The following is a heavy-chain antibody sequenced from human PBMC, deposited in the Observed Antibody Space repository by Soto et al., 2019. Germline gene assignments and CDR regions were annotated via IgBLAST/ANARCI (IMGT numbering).Heavy chain of an antibody. Sequence: QVQLVESGGGLVKPGGSLRLSCAASGFSFSDYYMTWIRQAPGQGLEWVSYISSRSGTIFYADSVKGRFTLSRDNSKNSMYLKMNSRRAEDTAVYYCAREVDRALVGSPHYFDYWGQGTLVTVSS. V-gene: IGHV3-11*01. CDR1: GFSFSDYY. CDR2: ISSRSGTI. CDR3: AREVDRALVGSPHYFDY. D-gene: IGHD5-18*01. J-gene: IGHJ4*01.